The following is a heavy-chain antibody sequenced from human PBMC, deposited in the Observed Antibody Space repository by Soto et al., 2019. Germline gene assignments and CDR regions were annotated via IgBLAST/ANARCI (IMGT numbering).Heavy chain of an antibody. Sequence: SETRSLTCTVACSSISNGGHYWSWIRQHPGKGLEWIGYTHYSGSTDYNPSLKSRLSISVDTSKNQFSLKLSSVTAADTAVYYCARVLRWLQSDYFDYWGQGTQVTVS. CDR3: ARVLRWLQSDYFDY. CDR1: CSSISNGGHY. CDR2: THYSGST. J-gene: IGHJ4*02. D-gene: IGHD5-12*01. V-gene: IGHV4-31*03.